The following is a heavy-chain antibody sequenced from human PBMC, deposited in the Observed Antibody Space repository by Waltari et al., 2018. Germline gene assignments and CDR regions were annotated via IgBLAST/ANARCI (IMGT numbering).Heavy chain of an antibody. V-gene: IGHV4-34*01. D-gene: IGHD3-16*01. CDR2: INHTGST. J-gene: IGHJ4*02. CDR1: GRSFSDYY. Sequence: QVQLQQWGAGLLKPSETLSLTCAVYGRSFSDYYWSWIRQPPGKGLEWIGEINHTGSTNYNPSLKSRITISIDTSKNQFSLKLNSVTAADTAVYYCARVQDYVRDYWGQGTLVTVSS. CDR3: ARVQDYVRDY.